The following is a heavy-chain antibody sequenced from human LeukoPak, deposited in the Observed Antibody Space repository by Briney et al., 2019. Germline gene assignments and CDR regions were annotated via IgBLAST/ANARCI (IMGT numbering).Heavy chain of an antibody. D-gene: IGHD1-1*01. CDR2: IHPNFGNT. CDR1: GCTFKNYD. V-gene: IGHV1-8*02. Sequence: ASVKVSCKASGCTFKNYDINWVRQAPGQGLEWMGWIHPNFGNTNYAQKFQARVTMTRDESTSTAYMELSSLRSEDTAVYYCAGGPSKTGTTGVRRFDPWGQGTLVTVSS. J-gene: IGHJ5*02. CDR3: AGGPSKTGTTGVRRFDP.